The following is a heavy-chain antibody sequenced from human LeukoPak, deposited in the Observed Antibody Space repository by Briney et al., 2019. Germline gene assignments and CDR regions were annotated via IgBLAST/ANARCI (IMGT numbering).Heavy chain of an antibody. D-gene: IGHD2-15*01. CDR3: ARDGGLNTNFDC. Sequence: GGSLRLSCAASGFTFRNCWMGWVRQAPGQGLEWVSNTKPDGSAAYYADSVRGRFTTSRDNANNNLSLQMNSLSAEDTAVYYCARDGGLNTNFDCWGHGTLVTVSS. CDR2: TKPDGSAA. CDR1: GFTFRNCW. V-gene: IGHV3-7*01. J-gene: IGHJ4*01.